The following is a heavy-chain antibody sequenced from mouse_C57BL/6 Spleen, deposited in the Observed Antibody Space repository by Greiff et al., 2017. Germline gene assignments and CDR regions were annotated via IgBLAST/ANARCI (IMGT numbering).Heavy chain of an antibody. Sequence: EVMLVDSGGGLVKPGGSLKLSCAASGFTFSSYTMSWVRQTPEKRLEWVATIDGGGGNTYYPDSVKGRFTISRDNAKNTLYLQMGSLRSEDTALYYCARQDGYYGDYYAMEYWGQGTSVTASS. D-gene: IGHD2-3*01. J-gene: IGHJ4*01. CDR1: GFTFSSYT. CDR3: ARQDGYYGDYYAMEY. V-gene: IGHV5-9*01. CDR2: IDGGGGNT.